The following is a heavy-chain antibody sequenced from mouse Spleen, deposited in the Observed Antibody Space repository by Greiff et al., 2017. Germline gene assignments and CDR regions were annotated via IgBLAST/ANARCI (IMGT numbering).Heavy chain of an antibody. D-gene: IGHD1-1*01. CDR1: GFTFSDYG. J-gene: IGHJ2*01. CDR2: ISSGSSTI. Sequence: EVQGVESGGGLVKPGGSLKLSCAASGFTFSDYGMHWVRQAPEKVLEWVAYISSGSSTIYYADTVKGRFTISRDNAKNTLFLQMTSLRSEDTAMYYCARWRLRYYFDYWGQGTTLTVSS. CDR3: ARWRLRYYFDY. V-gene: IGHV5-17*01.